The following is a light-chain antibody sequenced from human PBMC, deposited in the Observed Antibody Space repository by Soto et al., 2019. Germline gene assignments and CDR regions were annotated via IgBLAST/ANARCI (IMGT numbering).Light chain of an antibody. J-gene: IGLJ3*02. CDR1: SSNIGAGYD. CDR3: QSYDSSLSGAWV. V-gene: IGLV1-40*01. Sequence: QSVLTQPPSVSGAPGQRVTISCTGSSSNIGAGYDVHWYQQLPGTAPKLLIYGNSNRPSGVPDRFSGSKSGTSASLAIPGLKAEDEADYYCQSYDSSLSGAWVFGGGTQLTVL. CDR2: GNS.